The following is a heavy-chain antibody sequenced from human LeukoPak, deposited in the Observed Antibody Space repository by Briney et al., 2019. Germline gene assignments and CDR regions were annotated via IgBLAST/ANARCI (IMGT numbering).Heavy chain of an antibody. CDR3: ARVYRHIPIDN. V-gene: IGHV3-7*01. Sequence: GGSLRLSCAASGFTFSRYWMMWVRQATGKGLEWVANIKEDGSEKYYVDSVKGRFTISRDNARNSLHLEMNSLRAEDAALYYCARVYRHIPIDNWGQGTLVTVSS. J-gene: IGHJ4*02. CDR2: IKEDGSEK. CDR1: GFTFSRYW. D-gene: IGHD2-2*01.